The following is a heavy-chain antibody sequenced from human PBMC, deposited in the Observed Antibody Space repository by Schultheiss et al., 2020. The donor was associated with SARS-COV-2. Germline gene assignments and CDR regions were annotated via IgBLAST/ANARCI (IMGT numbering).Heavy chain of an antibody. V-gene: IGHV4-59*08. CDR2: IYYSGST. D-gene: IGHD1-26*01. CDR1: GGSISSYY. Sequence: SETLSLTCTVSGGSISSYYWSWIRQPPGKGLEWIGYIYYSGSTCYNPSLKSRVTISVDTSKNQFSLKLSSVTAADTAVYYCARHEEWDDDYWGQGTLVTVSS. J-gene: IGHJ4*02. CDR3: ARHEEWDDDY.